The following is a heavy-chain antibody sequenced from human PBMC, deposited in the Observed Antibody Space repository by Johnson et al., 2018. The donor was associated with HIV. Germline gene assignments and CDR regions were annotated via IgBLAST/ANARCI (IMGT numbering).Heavy chain of an antibody. CDR1: GFTFDDYG. CDR2: INWNGGST. CDR3: ARVVMITFGGVIALDAFDI. Sequence: MLLVESGGGVVRPGGSLRLSCVASGFTFDDYGMSWVRQAPGKGLEWVSGINWNGGSTGYADSVKGRFTISRDNAKNSLYLQMNSLRAEDTALYYCARVVMITFGGVIALDAFDIWGQGTMVTVSS. J-gene: IGHJ3*02. V-gene: IGHV3-20*04. D-gene: IGHD3-16*02.